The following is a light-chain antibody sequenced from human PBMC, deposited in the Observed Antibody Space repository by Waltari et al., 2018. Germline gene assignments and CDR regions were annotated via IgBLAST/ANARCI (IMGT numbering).Light chain of an antibody. J-gene: IGKJ4*01. CDR1: QDISTY. Sequence: DIQMTQSPSSLSASVGDRVTITCQASQDISTYLNWYQQKPGKAPKLLIYDASSLETGVPSRFSGSGSGTHFTFTISSLQPEDIATYYCQQYGNLLTFGGWTRVEIK. V-gene: IGKV1-33*01. CDR3: QQYGNLLT. CDR2: DAS.